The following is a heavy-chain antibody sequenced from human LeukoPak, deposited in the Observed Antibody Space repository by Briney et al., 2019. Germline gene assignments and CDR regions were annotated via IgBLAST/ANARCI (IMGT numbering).Heavy chain of an antibody. D-gene: IGHD1-14*01. CDR1: GYSISSGYY. CDR3: LTTLGY. J-gene: IGHJ4*02. CDR2: VSHSGST. V-gene: IGHV4-38-2*02. Sequence: SETLSLTCTVSGYSISSGYYWGWIRPPPGKGLEWIGTVSHSGSTYYNPSLKSRVTISVDTSKNQFSLKLSSVTAADTAVYYCLTTLGYWGQGALVTVSS.